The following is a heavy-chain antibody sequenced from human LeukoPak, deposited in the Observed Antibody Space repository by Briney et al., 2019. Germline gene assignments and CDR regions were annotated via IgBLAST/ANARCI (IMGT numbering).Heavy chain of an antibody. CDR2: INPNSGGT. V-gene: IGHV1-2*02. J-gene: IGHJ4*02. D-gene: IGHD2-2*01. Sequence: ASVKVSCKASGYTFTGYDMHWVRQAPGQGLEWMGWINPNSGGTNYAQKFQGRVTMSRDTSISTAYMELSRLRSDDTAVYYCARDRMWGEVPAVMIDFWGQGTLVTVSS. CDR1: GYTFTGYD. CDR3: ARDRMWGEVPAVMIDF.